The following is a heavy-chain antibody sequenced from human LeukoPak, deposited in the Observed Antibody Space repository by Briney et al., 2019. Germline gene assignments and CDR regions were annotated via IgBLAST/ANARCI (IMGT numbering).Heavy chain of an antibody. J-gene: IGHJ6*03. Sequence: PSETLSLTCAVSNYPITSDYYWVWIRQPPGQGLEWIGQIFHSGIVHYNPSLKSRVTMSVDTSRSQFSVNLNSVTAADTAVYYCGRAGFGTAYNRFYYYMDVWGKGTTVTVSS. D-gene: IGHD3-16*01. CDR1: NYPITSDYY. CDR2: IFHSGIV. V-gene: IGHV4-38-2*01. CDR3: GRAGFGTAYNRFYYYMDV.